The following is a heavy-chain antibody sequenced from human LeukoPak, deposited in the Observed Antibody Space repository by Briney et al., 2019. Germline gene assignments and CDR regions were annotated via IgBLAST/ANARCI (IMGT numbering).Heavy chain of an antibody. Sequence: GGSLRLSCATSGFTFSTYAMSWVRQAPGKGLEWVSAIGASSRDTYYTDSVKGRFTISRNNTKNTLFLKMNRLRAEDTAVYYCAKVEPPYSRGWSIELDYWGQGTLVTVSS. J-gene: IGHJ4*02. V-gene: IGHV3-23*01. CDR1: GFTFSTYA. CDR2: IGASSRDT. CDR3: AKVEPPYSRGWSIELDY. D-gene: IGHD6-19*01.